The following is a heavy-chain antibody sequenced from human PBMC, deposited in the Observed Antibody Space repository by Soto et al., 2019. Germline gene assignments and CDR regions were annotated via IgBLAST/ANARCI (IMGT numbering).Heavy chain of an antibody. D-gene: IGHD3-22*01. CDR3: ARDRSFDY. CDR1: GYSFTNYW. CDR2: VHPGDSDT. J-gene: IGHJ4*02. V-gene: IGHV5-51*01. Sequence: PGESLKISCKGSGYSFTNYWIGWVRQMPGRGLEWMGLVHPGDSDTRYSPSFQGQVTISADKSISTAYLQWTSLKASDTAMYYCARDRSFDYWGQGTLVTVSS.